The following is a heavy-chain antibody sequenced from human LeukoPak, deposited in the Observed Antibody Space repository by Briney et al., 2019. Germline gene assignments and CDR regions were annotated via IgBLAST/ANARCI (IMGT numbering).Heavy chain of an antibody. D-gene: IGHD6-19*01. CDR2: IYTSGST. V-gene: IGHV4-4*07. CDR1: GGSISSYY. CDR3: AREVTQAVAGLYYYYYMDV. Sequence: SETLSLTCTVSGGSISSYYWSWIRQPAGKGLEWIGRIYTSGSTNYNPSLKSRVTISVDASKNQFSLKLSSVTAADTAVYYCAREVTQAVAGLYYYYYMDVWGKGTTVTVSS. J-gene: IGHJ6*03.